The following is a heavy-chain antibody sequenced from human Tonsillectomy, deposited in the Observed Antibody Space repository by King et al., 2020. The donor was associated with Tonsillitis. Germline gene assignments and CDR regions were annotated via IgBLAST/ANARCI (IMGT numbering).Heavy chain of an antibody. V-gene: IGHV3-23*03. J-gene: IGHJ4*02. CDR2: VYGAGSTT. CDR1: GFTISNYA. Sequence: VQLVESGGGLVQPGGSLRLSCAASGFTISNYAMSWVRQAPGKGLEWVSVVYGAGSTTYYADSVKGWFTISRDNSKNTLYLQMNSLRAEDTAVYYCARSLDGSGSYTNGSPWGQGTLVTVSS. CDR3: ARSLDGSGSYTNGSP. D-gene: IGHD3-10*01.